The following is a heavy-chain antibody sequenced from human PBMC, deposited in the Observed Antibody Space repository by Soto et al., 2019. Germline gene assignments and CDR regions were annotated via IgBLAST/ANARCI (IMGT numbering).Heavy chain of an antibody. CDR2: IYPGDSDT. V-gene: IGHV5-51*01. J-gene: IGHJ4*02. D-gene: IGHD3-22*01. CDR3: ARHEIDDSSGYYYSYFDY. CDR1: GYSFTSYW. Sequence: GELLKISCKGSGYSFTSYWIGWVRQMPGKGLEWMGIIYPGDSDTRYSPSFQGQVTISADKSIGTAYLQWSSLKASDTAMYYCARHEIDDSSGYYYSYFDYWGQGTLVTVSS.